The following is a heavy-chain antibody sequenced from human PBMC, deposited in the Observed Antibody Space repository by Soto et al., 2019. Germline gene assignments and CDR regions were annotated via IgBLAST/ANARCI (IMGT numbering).Heavy chain of an antibody. V-gene: IGHV3-15*01. J-gene: IGHJ4*02. CDR1: GFTFSNAW. CDR2: IKSKTDGGTT. CDR3: TTELGDSSGFDY. Sequence: GGSLRLSCAASGFTFSNAWMSWVRQAPGKGLEWVGHIKSKTDGGTTDYAAPVKGRFTISRDDSKNTLYLQMNSLKTEDTAVYYCTTELGDSSGFDYWGQGTLVTVSS. D-gene: IGHD3-22*01.